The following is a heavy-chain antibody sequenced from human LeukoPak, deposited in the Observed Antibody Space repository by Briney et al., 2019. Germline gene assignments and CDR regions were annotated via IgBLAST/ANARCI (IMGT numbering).Heavy chain of an antibody. CDR1: GFTFSSFA. J-gene: IGHJ4*02. CDR2: SASGGAT. CDR3: AKNWRNDN. D-gene: IGHD1-1*01. V-gene: IGHV3-23*01. Sequence: PGGSLRLSCATSGFTFSSFAMSWVRQAPGKGLEWVSTSASGGATHYADSVKGRFTVSRDDSKNTLSLQMNSLRAEDTAVYYCAKNWRNDNWGQGTLVTVSS.